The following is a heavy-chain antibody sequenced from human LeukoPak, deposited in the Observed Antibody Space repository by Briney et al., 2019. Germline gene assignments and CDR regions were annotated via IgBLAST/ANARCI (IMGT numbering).Heavy chain of an antibody. CDR3: ARVRLGSSWSLVNWFDP. D-gene: IGHD6-13*01. CDR2: MNPNSGNT. J-gene: IGHJ5*02. Sequence: ASVKVSCKASGYTFTSYDINWVRQATGQGLEWMGWMNPNSGNTNYAQKLQGRVTMTTDTSTSTAYMELRSLRSDDTAVYYCARVRLGSSWSLVNWFDPWGQGTLVTVSS. CDR1: GYTFTSYD. V-gene: IGHV1-18*01.